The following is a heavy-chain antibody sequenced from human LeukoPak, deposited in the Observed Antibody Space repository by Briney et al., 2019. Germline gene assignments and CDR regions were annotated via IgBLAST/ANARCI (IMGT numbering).Heavy chain of an antibody. CDR1: GGSIIRNIW. CDR2: IGHNGDT. Sequence: SETLSLTCAVSGGSIIRNIWWSWVRQPPKKGLEWIGEIGHNGDTNYNSSLKSRVTMSVDTSKNQFSLKLTSVIAADTAVYYCATYYNILTGYTFDSWGQGTQVTVSS. CDR3: ATYYNILTGYTFDS. D-gene: IGHD3-9*01. J-gene: IGHJ4*02. V-gene: IGHV4-4*02.